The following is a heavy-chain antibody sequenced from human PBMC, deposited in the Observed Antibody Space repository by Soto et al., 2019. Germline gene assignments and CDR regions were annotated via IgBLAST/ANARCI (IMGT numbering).Heavy chain of an antibody. CDR2: TYYRSKWYN. D-gene: IGHD6-13*01. CDR1: GDSVSSNSAA. V-gene: IGHV6-1*01. Sequence: SQTLSLSCAISGDSVSSNSAAWNWIRQSPSRGLEWLGRTYYRSKWYNDYAVSVKSRITINPDTSKNQFSLQLNSVTPEDTAVYYCARDPSRRHPLYSSRPRNWFDPWGQGTLVTVSS. J-gene: IGHJ5*02. CDR3: ARDPSRRHPLYSSRPRNWFDP.